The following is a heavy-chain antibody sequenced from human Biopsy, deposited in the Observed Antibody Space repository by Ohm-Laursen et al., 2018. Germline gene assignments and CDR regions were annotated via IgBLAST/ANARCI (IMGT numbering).Heavy chain of an antibody. J-gene: IGHJ4*02. CDR1: GGTFSNCA. V-gene: IGHV1-69*10. CDR2: IIAVSGLV. CDR3: ATPFQYYDSWGGYPPFDH. D-gene: IGHD3-3*01. Sequence: SVKVSCKVSGGTFSNCAISWVRQAPGEGLEWMGGIIAVSGLVNYAPKFQGRVSITADKSTTTAYMELSNLKSEDTAVYYCATPFQYYDSWGGYPPFDHWGQGTLVTVSS.